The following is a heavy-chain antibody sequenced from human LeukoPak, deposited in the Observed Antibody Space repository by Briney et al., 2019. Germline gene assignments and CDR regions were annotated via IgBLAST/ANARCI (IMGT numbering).Heavy chain of an antibody. Sequence: SGPTLVNPTQTLTLTCTFSGFSVSATGVGVGWIRQAPGKALEWLGLIYWDDDKRYSPSLENRLTITKDTSKNQLVLMMTNMEPVDTGTYYCARDHDGYDIWGQGTMVTVSS. J-gene: IGHJ3*02. CDR3: ARDHDGYDI. CDR2: IYWDDDK. CDR1: GFSVSATGVG. V-gene: IGHV2-5*02.